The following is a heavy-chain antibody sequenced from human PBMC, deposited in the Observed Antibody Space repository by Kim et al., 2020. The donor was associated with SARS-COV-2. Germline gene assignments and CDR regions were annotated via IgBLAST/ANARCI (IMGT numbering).Heavy chain of an antibody. Sequence: SETLSLTCTVSGGSLSSSSYYWGWIRQPPGKGLEWIGTAYYIGNTYYNPFLNSRVPISVDTSKNQFSLMLGSVIAADTAVYDCVRHDMYSSGWY. J-gene: IGHJ2*01. D-gene: IGHD6-19*01. CDR3: VRHDMYSSGWY. CDR2: AYYIGNT. V-gene: IGHV4-39*01. CDR1: GGSLSSSSYY.